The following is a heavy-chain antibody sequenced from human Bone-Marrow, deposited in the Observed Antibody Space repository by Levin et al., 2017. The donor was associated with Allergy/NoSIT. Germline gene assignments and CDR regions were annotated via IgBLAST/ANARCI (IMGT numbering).Heavy chain of an antibody. CDR2: ISYDGSNK. CDR1: GFTFSSYG. CDR3: AKDFQRIAVAALTPQYYYYYGMDV. J-gene: IGHJ6*02. Sequence: GGSLRLSCAASGFTFSSYGMHWVRQAPGKGLEWVAVISYDGSNKYYADSVKGRFTISRDNSKNTLYLQMNSLRAEDTAVYYCAKDFQRIAVAALTPQYYYYYGMDVWGQGTTVTVSS. D-gene: IGHD6-19*01. V-gene: IGHV3-30*18.